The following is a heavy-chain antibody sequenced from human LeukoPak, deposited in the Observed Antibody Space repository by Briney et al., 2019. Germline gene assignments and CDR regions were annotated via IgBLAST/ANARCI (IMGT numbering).Heavy chain of an antibody. V-gene: IGHV3-23*01. Sequence: GASLRLSCAVSGFTFSTYAMSWVRRAPGKGLEWVSAISGSGDSTYYADYVKGRFTISRDNSKSTLYLQMNSLKAEDTAVYYCAKDVAAAGTEYFQHWGQGTLVTVSS. CDR1: GFTFSTYA. CDR2: ISGSGDST. J-gene: IGHJ1*01. CDR3: AKDVAAAGTEYFQH. D-gene: IGHD6-13*01.